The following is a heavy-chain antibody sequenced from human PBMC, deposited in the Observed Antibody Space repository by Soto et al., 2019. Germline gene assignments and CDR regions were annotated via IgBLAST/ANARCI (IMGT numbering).Heavy chain of an antibody. D-gene: IGHD6-19*01. V-gene: IGHV3-23*01. CDR2: ISCCGGTA. J-gene: IGHJ4*02. CDR1: GFIFNKYA. CDR3: AKADGQQWLLPHLEN. Sequence: EVQLLESGGGLVQPGRPLRLSCTASGFIFNKYAMSWVRQAPGEGLEWVSGISCCGGTASYADSVKGRFTIARDDAKNTLYLDMNSLRVEDTAEYYCAKADGQQWLLPHLENWGRGTLVTVS.